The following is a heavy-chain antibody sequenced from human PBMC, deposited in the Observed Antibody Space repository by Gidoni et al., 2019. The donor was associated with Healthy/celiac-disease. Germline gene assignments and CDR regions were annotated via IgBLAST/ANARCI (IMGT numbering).Heavy chain of an antibody. CDR3: AKDLGIAVAGTSGFDP. CDR1: GFTFDDYT. J-gene: IGHJ5*02. V-gene: IGHV3-43*01. D-gene: IGHD6-19*01. CDR2: ISWDGGST. Sequence: EVQLVESGGVVVQPGGSLRLSCAASGFTFDDYTMHWVRQAPGKGLEWVSIISWDGGSTYYADSVKGRFTISRDNSKNSLYLQMNSLRTEDTALYYCAKDLGIAVAGTSGFDPWGQGTLVTVSS.